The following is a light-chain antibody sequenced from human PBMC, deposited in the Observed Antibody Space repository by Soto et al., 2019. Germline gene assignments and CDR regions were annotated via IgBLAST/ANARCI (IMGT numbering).Light chain of an antibody. CDR2: DVS. CDR3: SSYTSSSINYV. CDR1: SSDVGGYNY. J-gene: IGLJ1*01. V-gene: IGLV2-14*01. Sequence: SVLTQPASVSGSPGQSITIPCTGTSSDVGGYNYVSWYQQHPGKAPKLMIYDVSNRPSGVSNRFSGSKSGNTASLTISGLQAEDEADYYCSSYTSSSINYVFGTGTKVTV.